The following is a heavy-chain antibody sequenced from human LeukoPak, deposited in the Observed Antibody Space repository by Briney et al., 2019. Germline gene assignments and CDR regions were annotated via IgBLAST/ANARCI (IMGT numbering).Heavy chain of an antibody. CDR3: AKDSQGVAAAHY. V-gene: IGHV3-23*01. D-gene: IGHD6-13*01. J-gene: IGHJ4*02. Sequence: GGSLRLSCAASGFTFSSYAMSWVRQAPGEGLDWVSAISYSGGGTYYADSVKGRFTISRDNSKNTLYLQMNSLRAEDTAVYYCAKDSQGVAAAHYWGRGTLVTVPS. CDR2: ISYSGGGT. CDR1: GFTFSSYA.